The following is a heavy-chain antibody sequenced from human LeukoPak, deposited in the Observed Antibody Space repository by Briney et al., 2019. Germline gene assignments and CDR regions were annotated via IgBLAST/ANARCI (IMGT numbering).Heavy chain of an antibody. D-gene: IGHD6-19*01. CDR1: GYTFTGYY. CDR3: AKTKVAVAGTYLMGPLFDY. CDR2: INPNSGGT. Sequence: ASVKVSCKASGYTFTGYYMHWVRQAPGQGLEWMGWINPNSGGTNYAQKFQGRVTMTRDTSISTAYMELSRLRSDDTAVYYCAKTKVAVAGTYLMGPLFDYWGQGTLVTVSS. V-gene: IGHV1-2*02. J-gene: IGHJ4*02.